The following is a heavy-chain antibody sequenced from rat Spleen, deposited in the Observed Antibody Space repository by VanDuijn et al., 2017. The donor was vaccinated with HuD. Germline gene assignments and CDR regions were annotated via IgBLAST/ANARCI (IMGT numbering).Heavy chain of an antibody. CDR3: ARRHYGYTDYFDY. CDR2: LSYDGHTT. V-gene: IGHV5-29*01. D-gene: IGHD1-11*01. Sequence: EVQLVESGGGLVQPGRSLKLTCAASGFTFSHYGMSWVRQAPTKGLEWVATLSYDGHTTYYRDSVKGRFTISRDIAKRTLYLQMDSLGSEDTATYYCARRHYGYTDYFDYWGQGVMVTVSS. CDR1: GFTFSHYG. J-gene: IGHJ2*01.